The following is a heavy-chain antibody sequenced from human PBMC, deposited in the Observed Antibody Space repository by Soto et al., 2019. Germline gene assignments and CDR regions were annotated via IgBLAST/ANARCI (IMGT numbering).Heavy chain of an antibody. CDR2: IYWDNDK. CDR3: AHRLCDSTCYWDVGFFDY. J-gene: IGHJ4*02. Sequence: QITLKESGPTLLKPTQTLTLTCTFSGFSLSTSGVGVGWIRQPPGKALECLALIYWDNDKRYSPSLKSRLSVTKDTYKNQVVLTMTNMDPGDTGTYYCAHRLCDSTCYWDVGFFDYWGQGILVTVSS. CDR1: GFSLSTSGVG. V-gene: IGHV2-5*02. D-gene: IGHD2-15*01.